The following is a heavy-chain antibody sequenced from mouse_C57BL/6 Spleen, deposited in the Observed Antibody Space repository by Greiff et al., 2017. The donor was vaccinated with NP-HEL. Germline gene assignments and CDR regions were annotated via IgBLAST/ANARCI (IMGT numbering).Heavy chain of an antibody. V-gene: IGHV1-15*01. CDR2: IDPETGGT. CDR1: GYTFTDYE. Sequence: VQLQQSGAELVRPGASVTLSCKASGYTFTDYEMHWVKQTPVHGLEWIGAIDPETGGTAYNQKFKGKAILTADKSSSTAYMELRSLTSEDSAVYYCPRTGYFDVWGTGTTVTVSA. CDR3: PRTGYFDV. J-gene: IGHJ1*03.